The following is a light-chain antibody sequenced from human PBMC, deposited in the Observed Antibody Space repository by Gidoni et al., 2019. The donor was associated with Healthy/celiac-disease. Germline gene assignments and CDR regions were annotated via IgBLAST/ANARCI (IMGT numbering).Light chain of an antibody. CDR2: WAS. CDR1: QSVLYSSNNKIY. CDR3: QQYYSTPLT. V-gene: IGKV4-1*01. J-gene: IGKJ4*01. Sequence: IVMTQSPDSLAVSLGERATINCKSSQSVLYSSNNKIYLAWYQQKPGQPPKLLIYWASTRESGVPDRFSGSWSGTDFTLTIRSLQAEYVAVYYCQQYYSTPLTFGGXTKVEIK.